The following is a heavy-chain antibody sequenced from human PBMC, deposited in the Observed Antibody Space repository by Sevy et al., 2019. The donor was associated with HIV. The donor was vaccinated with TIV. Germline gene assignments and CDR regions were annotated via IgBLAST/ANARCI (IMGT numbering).Heavy chain of an antibody. CDR2: IRNDGSTK. CDR3: VKGPHPAVTTSYALDV. J-gene: IGHJ6*02. CDR1: GFIFKSYG. Sequence: GGSLRLSCAASGFIFKSYGMHWVRQAPGKGLEWVTFIRNDGSTKYYADSVRGRFTASRDNSKNTLYLQMNSLRPEDTAVYYCVKGPHPAVTTSYALDVWGQGTTVTVSS. D-gene: IGHD4-17*01. V-gene: IGHV3-30*02.